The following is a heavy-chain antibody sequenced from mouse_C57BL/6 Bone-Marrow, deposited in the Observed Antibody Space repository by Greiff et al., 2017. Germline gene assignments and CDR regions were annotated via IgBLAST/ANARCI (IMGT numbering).Heavy chain of an antibody. CDR3: AREDLSTVVADYAMDY. Sequence: QVQLQQSGAELVRPGASVKLSCKASGYTFTDYYINWVKQRPGQGLEWIARIYPGSGNTYYNEKFKGKATLTAEKSSSTAYMQLSSLTSEDSAVYFCAREDLSTVVADYAMDYWGQGTSVTVSS. J-gene: IGHJ4*01. D-gene: IGHD1-1*01. V-gene: IGHV1-76*01. CDR2: IYPGSGNT. CDR1: GYTFTDYY.